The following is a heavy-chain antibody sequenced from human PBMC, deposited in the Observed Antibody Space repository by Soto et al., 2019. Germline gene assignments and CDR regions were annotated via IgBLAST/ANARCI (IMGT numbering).Heavy chain of an antibody. D-gene: IGHD1-26*01. Sequence: QVQLVQSGAEVKKPGASVKVSCKASGYTFTDYGVSWVRQAPGQGLEWMGWINTYNGKTNYAPKVQARVTMTTDTSTTTAYMELRSLKSDDTPVYFCARDQYAVGGDFWGQGTLVTVSS. J-gene: IGHJ4*02. V-gene: IGHV1-18*01. CDR3: ARDQYAVGGDF. CDR2: INTYNGKT. CDR1: GYTFTDYG.